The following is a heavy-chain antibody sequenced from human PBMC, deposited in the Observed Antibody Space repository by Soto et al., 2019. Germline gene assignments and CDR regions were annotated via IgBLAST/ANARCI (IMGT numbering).Heavy chain of an antibody. J-gene: IGHJ6*04. V-gene: IGHV3-23*01. D-gene: IGHD3-3*01. CDR1: GFTFSSYA. CDR2: ISGSGGST. Sequence: EVQLLESGGGLVQPGGSLRLSCAASGFTFSSYAMSWVRQAPGKGLEWVSAISGSGGSTDYADSVKGLFTVSRDNSKNTLYLQMTSLRAEETAVYYCAIKGGFLDWLQRKRYYHGMDVWGKGTTATVSS. CDR3: AIKGGFLDWLQRKRYYHGMDV.